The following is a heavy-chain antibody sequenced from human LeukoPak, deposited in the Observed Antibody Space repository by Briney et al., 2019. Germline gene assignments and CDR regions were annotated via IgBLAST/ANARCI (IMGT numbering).Heavy chain of an antibody. V-gene: IGHV3-53*01. J-gene: IGHJ4*02. CDR1: GFSVGDNS. D-gene: IGHD4/OR15-4a*01. CDR2: IYSGTT. Sequence: PGGSLRLSCTVPGFSVGDNSMSWFRQAPGKGLDWVSFIYSGTTHYSDSVKGRFTISRDNSKNTLYLQMNSLRAEDTAVYYCARRAGAYSHPYDYWGQGTLVTVSS. CDR3: ARRAGAYSHPYDY.